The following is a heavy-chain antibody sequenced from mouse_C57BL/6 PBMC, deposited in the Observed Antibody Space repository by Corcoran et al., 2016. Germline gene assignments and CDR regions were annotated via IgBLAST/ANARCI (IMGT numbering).Heavy chain of an antibody. CDR1: GYSFTSYT. V-gene: IGHV1-66*01. CDR2: INPGSGNT. J-gene: IGHJ3*01. Sequence: QVQLQQSGPELVKPGASVKISCKASGYSFTSYTIHWVKQRPGQRLEWIGWINPGSGNTKYNEKFKGKATLTADTSSSTAYMQLRSLTSEDSAVYYCARFGYGACFAYWGQGTLVTVSA. D-gene: IGHD2-2*01. CDR3: ARFGYGACFAY.